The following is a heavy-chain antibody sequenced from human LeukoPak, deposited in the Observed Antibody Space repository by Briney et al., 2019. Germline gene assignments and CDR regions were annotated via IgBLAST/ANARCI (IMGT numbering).Heavy chain of an antibody. CDR1: GFTVDYYA. J-gene: IGHJ4*02. Sequence: SGGSLRLSCAASGFTVDYYAMHWVRQAPGKGLEWVSGISWNSGNIGYADSVKGRFTISRDNAKNSLYLQMNSLRAEDTALYYCAKGSTYYYHSSGWLDYWGQGTLVTVSS. CDR3: AKGSTYYYHSSGWLDY. CDR2: ISWNSGNI. V-gene: IGHV3-9*01. D-gene: IGHD3-22*01.